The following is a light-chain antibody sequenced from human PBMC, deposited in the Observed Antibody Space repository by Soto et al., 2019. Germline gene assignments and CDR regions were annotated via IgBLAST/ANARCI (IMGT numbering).Light chain of an antibody. Sequence: QAVVTQPASVSGSPGQSITISRTGTSSDVGSYNLVSWYQQHPGKAPKVLIYEDSKRPSGVSDHFSASKSGNTASLTISGLQADDEADYYCCSYAGSSTLLFGGGTKLTVL. CDR2: EDS. V-gene: IGLV2-23*01. J-gene: IGLJ3*02. CDR1: SSDVGSYNL. CDR3: CSYAGSSTLL.